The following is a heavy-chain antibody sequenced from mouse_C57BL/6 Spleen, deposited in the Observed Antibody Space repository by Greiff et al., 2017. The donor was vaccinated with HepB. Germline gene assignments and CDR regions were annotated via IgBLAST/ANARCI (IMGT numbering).Heavy chain of an antibody. J-gene: IGHJ2*01. CDR2: ISSGGSYT. CDR3: ASVPDY. Sequence: EVKVVESGGDLVKPGGSLKLSCAASGFTLSSYGMSWVRQTPDKRLEWVATISSGGSYTYYPDSVTGRFTISRDNAKNTLYLQMSSLKSEDTAMYYCASVPDYWGQGTTLTVSS. V-gene: IGHV5-6*01. CDR1: GFTLSSYG.